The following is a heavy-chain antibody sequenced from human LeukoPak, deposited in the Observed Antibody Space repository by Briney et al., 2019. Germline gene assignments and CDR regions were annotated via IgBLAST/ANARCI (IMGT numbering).Heavy chain of an antibody. CDR1: GGSFSGYY. D-gene: IGHD6-19*01. Sequence: SETLSLTCAVYGGSFSGYYWSWIRQPPGKGLEWIGEINHSGSTNYNPSLKSRVTMSVDTSKNQFSLKLSSVTAADTAVYYCARDFSSGWKEYFDLWGRGTLVTVSS. CDR3: ARDFSSGWKEYFDL. V-gene: IGHV4-34*01. J-gene: IGHJ2*01. CDR2: INHSGST.